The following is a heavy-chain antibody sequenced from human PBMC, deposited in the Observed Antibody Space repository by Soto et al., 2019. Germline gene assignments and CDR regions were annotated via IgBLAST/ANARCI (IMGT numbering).Heavy chain of an antibody. D-gene: IGHD3-22*01. V-gene: IGHV1-2*02. J-gene: IGHJ5*02. CDR3: ARESKDSSGYYNWFDP. CDR1: GYTFTGYY. Sequence: ASVKVSCKASGYTFTGYYMHWVRQAPGQGLEWMGWINPNSGGTNYAQKFQSRVTMTRDTSISTAYMELSRLRSDDTAVYYCARESKDSSGYYNWFDPWGQGTLVTVSS. CDR2: INPNSGGT.